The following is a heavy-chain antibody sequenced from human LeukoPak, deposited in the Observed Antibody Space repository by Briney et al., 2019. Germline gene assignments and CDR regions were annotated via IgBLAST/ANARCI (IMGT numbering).Heavy chain of an antibody. D-gene: IGHD2-21*01. J-gene: IGHJ3*02. CDR2: IYYSGST. V-gene: IGHV4-59*01. CDR1: GGSISSYY. Sequence: SETLSLTCTVPGGSISSYYWSWIRQPPGKGLEWIGYIYYSGSTNYNPSLKSRVTISVDTSKNQFSLKLSSVTAADTAVYYCARERVGWGSSAFDIWGQGTMVTVSS. CDR3: ARERVGWGSSAFDI.